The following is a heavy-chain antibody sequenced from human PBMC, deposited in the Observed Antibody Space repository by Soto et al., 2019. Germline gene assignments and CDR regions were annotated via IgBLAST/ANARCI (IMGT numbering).Heavy chain of an antibody. CDR3: ARGRFRRTWFDP. D-gene: IGHD3-16*01. Sequence: QVQLVQSGAEVKRPGASVKVSCKASGYTFTDYDINWVRQAAGPGLEWMGWMNPYTGNTGYAQKFQGRVTMTRDTSVSTAYMERSSLRSDDTAVYFCARGRFRRTWFDPWGQGTLVTVSS. V-gene: IGHV1-8*02. J-gene: IGHJ5*02. CDR1: GYTFTDYD. CDR2: MNPYTGNT.